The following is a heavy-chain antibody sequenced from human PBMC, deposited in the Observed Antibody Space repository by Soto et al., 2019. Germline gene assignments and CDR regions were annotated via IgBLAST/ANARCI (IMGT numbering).Heavy chain of an antibody. CDR1: GWSFSGYY. D-gene: IGHD3-3*01. V-gene: IGHV4-34*01. CDR3: ARVRDWFDP. Sequence: XETLSLTCAVYGWSFSGYYWNWIRQPPGKGLEWIGEIDHSGYTNYNPSLKSRVTISVDTSKNQFSLRLTSVTAADTAVYYCARVRDWFDPWGHGTLVTVSS. J-gene: IGHJ5*02. CDR2: IDHSGYT.